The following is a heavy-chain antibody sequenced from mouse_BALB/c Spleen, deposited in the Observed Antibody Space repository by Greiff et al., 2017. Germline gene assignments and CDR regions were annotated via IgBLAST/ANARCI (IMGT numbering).Heavy chain of an antibody. CDR3: AGGGHYFDY. Sequence: QVQLKESGAELVRPGTSVKVSCKASGYAFTNYLIEWVKQRPGQGLEWIGVINPGSGGTNYNEKFKGKATLTADKSSSTAYMQLSSLTSDDSAVYFCAGGGHYFDYWGQGTTLTVSS. D-gene: IGHD3-3*01. J-gene: IGHJ2*01. V-gene: IGHV1-54*01. CDR1: GYAFTNYL. CDR2: INPGSGGT.